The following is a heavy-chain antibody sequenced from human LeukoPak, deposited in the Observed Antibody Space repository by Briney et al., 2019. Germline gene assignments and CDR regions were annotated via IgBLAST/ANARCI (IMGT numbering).Heavy chain of an antibody. CDR1: GFTFTTYA. J-gene: IGHJ4*02. Sequence: GGSLRLSCAASGFTFTTYAMSWVRQAPGKGLEWVSPVANSGVDTYYVDSVRGRFTISRDNSRNTVYLQINSLRAEDTAVYYCAKSHSVAQRGYFDYWGQGTLVTVSS. CDR2: VANSGVDT. V-gene: IGHV3-23*01. CDR3: AKSHSVAQRGYFDY. D-gene: IGHD4-23*01.